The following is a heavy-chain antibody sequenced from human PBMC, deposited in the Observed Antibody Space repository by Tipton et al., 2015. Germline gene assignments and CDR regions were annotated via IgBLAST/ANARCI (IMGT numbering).Heavy chain of an antibody. CDR1: GFTLSRYA. V-gene: IGHV3-64D*08. CDR2: ITTNGYST. D-gene: IGHD3-22*01. J-gene: IGHJ4*02. CDR3: VKDGYYYDSGGYSPLDY. Sequence: SLRLSCSAAGFTLSRYAMNWVRQAPGKGLEYVSAITTNGYSTYYADSVRGRFTISRDNSKNTLYLQMSSLGAEDTAVYYCVKDGYYYDSGGYSPLDYWGQGTLVTVSS.